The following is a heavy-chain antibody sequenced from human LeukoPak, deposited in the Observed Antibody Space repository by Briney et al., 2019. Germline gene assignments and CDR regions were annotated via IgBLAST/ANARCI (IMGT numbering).Heavy chain of an antibody. V-gene: IGHV4-39*07. D-gene: IGHD2-2*01. Sequence: PSETLSLTCTVSGGSISSSSYYWGWIRQPPGKGLEWIGSIYYSGSTYYNPSLKSRVTISVDTSKNQFSLKLSSVTAADTAVYYCARDYCTTTRCYPNYFDYWGQGTLVTVSS. CDR1: GGSISSSSYY. CDR2: IYYSGST. J-gene: IGHJ4*02. CDR3: ARDYCTTTRCYPNYFDY.